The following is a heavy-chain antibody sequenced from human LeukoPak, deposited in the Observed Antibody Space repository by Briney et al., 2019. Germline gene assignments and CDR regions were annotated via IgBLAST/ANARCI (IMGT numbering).Heavy chain of an antibody. J-gene: IGHJ4*02. Sequence: SETLSLTCIVSGGSISSHYWSWIRQPPGKGLEYIGYIYYSGSTDYNPSLKSRVTVSLDTSKNQFSLNLTSVTAADTAVYYCARRSGVLDSRDSRYYFDHWGQGTLVTVSS. CDR2: IYYSGST. V-gene: IGHV4-59*11. CDR1: GGSISSHY. CDR3: ARRSGVLDSRDSRYYFDH. D-gene: IGHD3-22*01.